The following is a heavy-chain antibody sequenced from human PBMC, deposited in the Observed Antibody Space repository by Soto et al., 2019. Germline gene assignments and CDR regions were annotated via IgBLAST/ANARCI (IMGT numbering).Heavy chain of an antibody. V-gene: IGHV4-34*01. Sequence: QVQLHQWGAGPLKPSETLSLTCAVYGGSFSGYYWSWIRQSPGKGLEWIGEIDDSGSTNYNPSLKSRVTISVDTSKKELFLKLRSVTAADTAVYFCARKDYGDYRPVYWGQGTLVIVSS. CDR3: ARKDYGDYRPVY. CDR1: GGSFSGYY. CDR2: IDDSGST. J-gene: IGHJ4*02. D-gene: IGHD4-17*01.